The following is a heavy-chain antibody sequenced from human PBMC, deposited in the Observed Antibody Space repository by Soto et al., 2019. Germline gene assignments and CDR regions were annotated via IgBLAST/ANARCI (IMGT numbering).Heavy chain of an antibody. J-gene: IGHJ4*02. CDR2: INPNSGGT. CDR3: AREPATAKPEGVDF. V-gene: IGHV1-2*02. CDR1: GCTFSDYY. D-gene: IGHD1-1*01. Sequence: AAVKVSCKASGCTFSDYYIHWVRQAPGQGLEWMGWINPNSGGTKYAPKFQGGVTMTRDTSITTAYMELSRLRSGDTAVYYCAREPATAKPEGVDFWGQGTLVTVSS.